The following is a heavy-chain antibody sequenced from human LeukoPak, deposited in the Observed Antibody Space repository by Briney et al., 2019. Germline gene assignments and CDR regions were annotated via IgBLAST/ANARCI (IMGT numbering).Heavy chain of an antibody. Sequence: GGSLRPSCAASGFTFSSYAMHWVRQAPGKGLEWVSGISWNSGSIGYADSVKGRFTISRDNAKNSLYLQMNSLRAEDTALYYCAKDNGDMVRGVISQSHFDYWGQGTLVTVSS. CDR3: AKDNGDMVRGVISQSHFDY. V-gene: IGHV3-9*01. CDR1: GFTFSSYA. D-gene: IGHD3-10*01. J-gene: IGHJ4*02. CDR2: ISWNSGSI.